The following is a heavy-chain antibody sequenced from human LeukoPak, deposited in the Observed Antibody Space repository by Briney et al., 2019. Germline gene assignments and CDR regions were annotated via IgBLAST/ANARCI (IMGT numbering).Heavy chain of an antibody. CDR1: GFTFSSYG. D-gene: IGHD6-19*01. V-gene: IGHV3-33*01. CDR3: ARAPYSSGWYYDY. Sequence: GGSLRLSCAASGFTFSSYGMPWVRQAPGKGLEWVAVIWYDGSNKYYADSVKGRFTISRDNSKNTLYLQMNSLRAEDTAVYYCARAPYSSGWYYDYWGQGTLVTVSS. J-gene: IGHJ4*02. CDR2: IWYDGSNK.